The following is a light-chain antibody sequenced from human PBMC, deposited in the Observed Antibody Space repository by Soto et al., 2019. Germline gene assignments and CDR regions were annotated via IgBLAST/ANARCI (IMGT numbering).Light chain of an antibody. CDR1: QTISSN. Sequence: EIVMTQSPATLSVSAGERATLSCRASQTISSNLAWYQQKPGQAPRLLIYGASTRATGIPARFSGYGSGTDFTLTISSLQSEYFAVYYCQQYENWPQTFGQGTRLEIK. CDR3: QQYENWPQT. J-gene: IGKJ5*01. CDR2: GAS. V-gene: IGKV3-15*01.